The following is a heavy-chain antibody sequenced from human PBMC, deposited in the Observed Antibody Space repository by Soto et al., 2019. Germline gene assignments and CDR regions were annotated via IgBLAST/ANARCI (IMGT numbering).Heavy chain of an antibody. Sequence: ASVKVSCKASGYTFTGYYMHWVRQAPGQGLEWMGWINPNSGGTNYAQKFQGWVTMTRDTSISTAYMELSRLRSDDTAVYYCARDLREVVRPYSYNGMVCSGQGITVTGS. D-gene: IGHD2-2*01. CDR1: GYTFTGYY. CDR2: INPNSGGT. J-gene: IGHJ6*02. V-gene: IGHV1-2*04. CDR3: ARDLREVVRPYSYNGMVC.